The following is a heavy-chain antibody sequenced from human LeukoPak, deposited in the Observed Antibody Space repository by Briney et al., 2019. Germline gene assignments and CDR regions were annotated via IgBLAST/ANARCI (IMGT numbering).Heavy chain of an antibody. CDR2: INHSGST. CDR1: GVSFSGYY. Sequence: KASETLSLTCAVYGVSFSGYYWSWIRQPPGKGLEWIGEINHSGSTNYNPSLKSRVTISVDTSKNQFSLKLSSVTAADTAVYYCARERGRTNYDYVWGSYRRRYYFDYWGQGTLVTVSS. CDR3: ARERGRTNYDYVWGSYRRRYYFDY. J-gene: IGHJ4*02. D-gene: IGHD3-16*02. V-gene: IGHV4-34*01.